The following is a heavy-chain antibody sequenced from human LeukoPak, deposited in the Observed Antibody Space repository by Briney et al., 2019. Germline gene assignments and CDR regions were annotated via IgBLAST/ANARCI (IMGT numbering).Heavy chain of an antibody. D-gene: IGHD4-23*01. Sequence: PSPTLSPTHAVYGRSVSATYWGSISHPPGKGLECIGERYQRGSTIHNPSLKSRLRISVDTSKNQFSLKLSPVTAADMAVDYCAGCGNVAWDHWGQGTVVTV. V-gene: IGHV4-34*01. CDR3: AGCGNVAWDH. CDR2: RYQRGST. J-gene: IGHJ4*02. CDR1: GRSVSATY.